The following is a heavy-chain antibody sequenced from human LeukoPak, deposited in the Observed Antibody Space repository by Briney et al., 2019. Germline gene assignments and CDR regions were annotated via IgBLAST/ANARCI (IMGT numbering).Heavy chain of an antibody. CDR2: ISSSGSTI. CDR3: ARDFGPLYYYDSSGVIDY. CDR1: GFTFSTYW. D-gene: IGHD3-22*01. Sequence: PGGSLRLSCSASGFTFSTYWMSWVRQAPGKGLEWVSYISSSGSTIYYADSVKGRFTISRDNAKNSLYLQMNSLRAEDTAVYYCARDFGPLYYYDSSGVIDYWGQGTLVTVSS. J-gene: IGHJ4*02. V-gene: IGHV3-11*01.